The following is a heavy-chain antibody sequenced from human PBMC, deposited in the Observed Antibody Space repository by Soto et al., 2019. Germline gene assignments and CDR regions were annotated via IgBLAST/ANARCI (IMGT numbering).Heavy chain of an antibody. V-gene: IGHV1-18*04. CDR2: INADYGNT. D-gene: IGHD4-4*01. CDR1: GYTFTSYY. Sequence: ASVKVSCKASGYTFTSYYMHWVRQAPGQGLEWMGWINADYGNTNYEQKFQGRVTMTTDTSTNTAYMELRSLRSDDTAVYYCARKSLSNFNWFDPWGQGTLVTVSS. J-gene: IGHJ5*02. CDR3: ARKSLSNFNWFDP.